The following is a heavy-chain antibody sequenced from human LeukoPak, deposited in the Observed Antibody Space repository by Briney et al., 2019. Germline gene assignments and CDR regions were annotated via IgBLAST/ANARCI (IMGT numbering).Heavy chain of an antibody. Sequence: GGSLRLSCAASGFTFSSYAMSWVRQAPGKGLEWVSAISGSGGSTHYADSVKGRFTISRDNSKNTLYLQMNSLRAEDTAVYYCTKVLNYYGSGYFDYWGQGTLVTVSS. J-gene: IGHJ4*02. D-gene: IGHD3-10*01. V-gene: IGHV3-23*01. CDR3: TKVLNYYGSGYFDY. CDR2: ISGSGGST. CDR1: GFTFSSYA.